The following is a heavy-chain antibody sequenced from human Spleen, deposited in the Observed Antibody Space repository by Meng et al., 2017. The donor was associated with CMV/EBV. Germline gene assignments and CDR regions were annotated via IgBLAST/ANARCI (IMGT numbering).Heavy chain of an antibody. V-gene: IGHV3-30*01. CDR1: EFTFNNYA. Sequence: GESLKISCAASEFTFNNYALHWVRQAPGRGLEWMAVISYDGSAKFYADSVKGRFTISRDTSKNTLYLQMNSLRREDTAVYYCATDPYIWGNYRYFDHWGQGTLVTVSS. CDR2: ISYDGSAK. CDR3: ATDPYIWGNYRYFDH. D-gene: IGHD3-16*02. J-gene: IGHJ4*02.